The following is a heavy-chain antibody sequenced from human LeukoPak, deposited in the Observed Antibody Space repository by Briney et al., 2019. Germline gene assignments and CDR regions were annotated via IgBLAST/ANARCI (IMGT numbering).Heavy chain of an antibody. CDR2: ITSGGGST. V-gene: IGHV3-23*01. Sequence: GGSLRLSCAASGFTFSNYTMNWVRQAPGKGLEWVSGITSGGGSTHYADSVKGRFTVSRDNSKNTLYLQMNSLRAEDTAVYYCANGGFFAAVISRLDYWGQGTLVTVSS. J-gene: IGHJ4*02. D-gene: IGHD3-3*01. CDR1: GFTFSNYT. CDR3: ANGGFFAAVISRLDY.